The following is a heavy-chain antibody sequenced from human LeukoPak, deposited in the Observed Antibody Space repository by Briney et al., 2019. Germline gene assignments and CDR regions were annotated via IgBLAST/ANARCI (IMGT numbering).Heavy chain of an antibody. J-gene: IGHJ4*02. V-gene: IGHV3-30-3*01. CDR3: ARASSGLDY. CDR2: ISYDGSNK. D-gene: IGHD3-22*01. Sequence: GRSLRLSCAASGFTFSNYAMHWVRQAPGKGLEWVAVISYDGSNKYYADSVKGRFTISRDNSKNTLYLQMNSLRAEDTAVYYCARASSGLDYWGQGTLVTVSS. CDR1: GFTFSNYA.